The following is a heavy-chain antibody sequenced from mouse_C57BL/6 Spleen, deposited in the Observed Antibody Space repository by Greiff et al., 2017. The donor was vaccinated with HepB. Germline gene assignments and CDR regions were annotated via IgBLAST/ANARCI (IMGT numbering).Heavy chain of an antibody. CDR1: GYTFTSYW. CDR2: IHPNSGST. CDR3: ARGNSYFDY. V-gene: IGHV1-64*01. J-gene: IGHJ2*01. Sequence: QVQLKESGAELVKPGASVKLSCKASGYTFTSYWMHWVKQRPGQGLEWIGMIHPNSGSTNYNEKFKSKATLTVDKSSSTAYMQLSSLTSEDSAVYYCARGNSYFDYWGQGTTLTVSS. D-gene: IGHD2-1*01.